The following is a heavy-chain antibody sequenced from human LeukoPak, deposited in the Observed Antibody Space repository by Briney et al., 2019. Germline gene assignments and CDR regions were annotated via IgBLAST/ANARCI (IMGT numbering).Heavy chain of an antibody. Sequence: PSVKVSCKASGGTFSSYAISWVRQAPGQGLEWMGGIIPTLGTANYAQKFQGRVTITADKSTSTAYMELSSLRSEDTAVYYCARVSDSGSGSKGWFDAWGQGTLVTVSS. CDR2: IIPTLGTA. D-gene: IGHD3-10*01. CDR3: ARVSDSGSGSKGWFDA. CDR1: GGTFSSYA. J-gene: IGHJ5*02. V-gene: IGHV1-69*10.